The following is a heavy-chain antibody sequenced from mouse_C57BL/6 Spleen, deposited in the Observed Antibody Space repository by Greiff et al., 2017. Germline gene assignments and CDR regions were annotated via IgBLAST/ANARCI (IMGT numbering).Heavy chain of an antibody. Sequence: QVQLQQSGAELVKPGASVKISCKASGYAFSSYWMNWVKQRPGKGLEWIGQIYPGDGDNNYNGKFKGKATLTADKSSSTAYMQLSSLTSEVPAFYFFAGKRGIPTVVDRWYFDGWGSGTTVTVSS. V-gene: IGHV1-80*01. D-gene: IGHD1-1*01. J-gene: IGHJ1*01. CDR1: GYAFSSYW. CDR3: AGKRGIPTVVDRWYFDG. CDR2: IYPGDGDN.